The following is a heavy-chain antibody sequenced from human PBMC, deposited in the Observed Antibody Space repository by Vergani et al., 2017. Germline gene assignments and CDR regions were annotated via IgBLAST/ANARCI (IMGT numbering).Heavy chain of an antibody. Sequence: QVQLVQSGAEVKKPGSSVKVSCKASGGTFSSYAISWVRQAPGQGLEWMGGIIPIFGTANYAQKFQGRVTITADESTSTAYMELSSLRSEDTAVYYCARGLRGVVVAAAIREYYYYYMDVWGKGTTVTVSS. CDR3: ARGLRGVVVAAAIREYYYYYMDV. CDR2: IIPIFGTA. CDR1: GGTFSSYA. J-gene: IGHJ6*03. V-gene: IGHV1-69*01. D-gene: IGHD2-2*02.